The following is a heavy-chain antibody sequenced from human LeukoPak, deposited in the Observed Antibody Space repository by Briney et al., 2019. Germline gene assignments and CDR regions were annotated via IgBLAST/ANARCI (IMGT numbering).Heavy chain of an antibody. CDR3: ARVSYGSGSYMGYYYYYMDV. V-gene: IGHV1-69*05. Sequence: SVKVSCKASGGTFSSYAISWVRPAPGQGLEWMGGIIPIFGTANYAQKFQGRVTITTDESTSTAYMDLSSLRSEDTDVYYCARVSYGSGSYMGYYYYYMDVWGKGTTVTVSS. D-gene: IGHD3-10*01. J-gene: IGHJ6*03. CDR2: IIPIFGTA. CDR1: GGTFSSYA.